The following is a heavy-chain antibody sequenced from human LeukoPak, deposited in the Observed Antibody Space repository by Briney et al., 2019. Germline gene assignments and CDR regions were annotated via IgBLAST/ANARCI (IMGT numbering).Heavy chain of an antibody. D-gene: IGHD1-7*01. CDR1: GGSISTITYY. V-gene: IGHV4-39*07. CDR2: MYYRGNT. CDR3: SRLYGNYQNYFDY. Sequence: KTSETLSLTCTVSGGSISTITYYWGWLRQPPGKGLEWVGHMYYRGNTFYNPSLKSRVTISVDTSKNQFSLKLRSVPAADTAVYYCSRLYGNYQNYFDYWGQGTLATVSS. J-gene: IGHJ4*02.